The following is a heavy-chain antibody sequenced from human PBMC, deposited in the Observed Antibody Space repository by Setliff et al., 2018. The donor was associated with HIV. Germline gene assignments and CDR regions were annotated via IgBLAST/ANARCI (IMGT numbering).Heavy chain of an antibody. J-gene: IGHJ6*03. Sequence: LRLSCAASGFKFGDHVMHWVRQVPGQALEWVASISWNNINKGYVDSVRGRFTISRDNARKSLYLQMNSLTIEDTALYFCAKDGEVRGVYFSYLDVWGKGTTVTV. D-gene: IGHD3-10*01. CDR3: AKDGEVRGVYFSYLDV. CDR1: GFKFGDHV. V-gene: IGHV3-9*01. CDR2: ISWNNINK.